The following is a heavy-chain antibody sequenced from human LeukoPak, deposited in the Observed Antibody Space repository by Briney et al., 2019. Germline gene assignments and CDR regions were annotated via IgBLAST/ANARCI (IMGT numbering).Heavy chain of an antibody. V-gene: IGHV3-21*01. CDR3: ARDTEAYYDILTGYYGGNWFDP. CDR2: ISGSSSFT. J-gene: IGHJ5*02. D-gene: IGHD3-9*01. CDR1: GFTFSSYT. Sequence: PGGSLRLSCAASGFTFSSYTMNWIRQAPGKGLEWVSSISGSSSFTYYAESVKGRFTISRDNAKNSLYLQMNSLRAEDTALYFCARDTEAYYDILTGYYGGNWFDPWGQGTLVTVSS.